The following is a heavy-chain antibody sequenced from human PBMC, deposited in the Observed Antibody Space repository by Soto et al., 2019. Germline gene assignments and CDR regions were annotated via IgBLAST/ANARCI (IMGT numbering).Heavy chain of an antibody. CDR1: GGSISSSSYY. D-gene: IGHD3-10*01. J-gene: IGHJ5*02. CDR3: ARQRGITMVRGVIGWFDP. Sequence: QLQLQESGPGLVKPSETLSLTCTVSGGSISSSSYYWGWIRQPPGKGLEWIGSIYYSGSTYYNPSLKSRVTISVDTSKNQFSLKLSSVTAADTAVYYCARQRGITMVRGVIGWFDPWGQGTLVTVSS. V-gene: IGHV4-39*01. CDR2: IYYSGST.